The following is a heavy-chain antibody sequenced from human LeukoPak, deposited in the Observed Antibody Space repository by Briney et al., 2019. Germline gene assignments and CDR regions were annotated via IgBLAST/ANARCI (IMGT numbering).Heavy chain of an antibody. V-gene: IGHV3-23*01. J-gene: IGHJ5*02. CDR3: AKEVRSSWYAAYNWFDP. CDR2: ISGSGGRT. Sequence: GGSLRLSCAVSGFTFSSYAMNWVRQAPGKGLEWVSDISGSGGRTYYADAVKGRFTISRDNSKNTLYLQMNSLRAEDTAVYYCAKEVRSSWYAAYNWFDPWGQGTLVTVSS. D-gene: IGHD6-13*01. CDR1: GFTFSSYA.